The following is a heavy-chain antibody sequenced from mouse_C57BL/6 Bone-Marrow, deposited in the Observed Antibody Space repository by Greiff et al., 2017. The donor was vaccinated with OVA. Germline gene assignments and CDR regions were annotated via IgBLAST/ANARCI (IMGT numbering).Heavy chain of an antibody. J-gene: IGHJ2*01. Sequence: VQLQQPGAELVKPGASVKMSCKASGYTFTSYWITWVKQRPGQGLEWIGDIYPGSGSTNYNEKFKSKATLTVDTSSSTAYMQLSSLTSEDSAVYYCARFYYYGDYFDYWGQGTTLTVSS. CDR3: ARFYYYGDYFDY. CDR1: GYTFTSYW. CDR2: IYPGSGST. V-gene: IGHV1-55*01. D-gene: IGHD1-1*01.